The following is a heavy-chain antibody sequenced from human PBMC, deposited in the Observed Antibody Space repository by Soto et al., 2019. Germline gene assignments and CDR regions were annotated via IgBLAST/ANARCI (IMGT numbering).Heavy chain of an antibody. CDR2: ISWNSGTI. D-gene: IGHD6-13*01. J-gene: IGHJ6*02. V-gene: IGHV3-9*01. Sequence: EVQLVESGGGLVQPGRSLRLSCAASGFTFDDYAMHWVRQAPGKGLEWVSGISWNSGTIVYADSVKGRFTICRDNAKNSLYLQMNSLRGEDTALYYCAKDMRGGSSSSRYYYGLDVWGQGTTVTVSS. CDR3: AKDMRGGSSSSRYYYGLDV. CDR1: GFTFDDYA.